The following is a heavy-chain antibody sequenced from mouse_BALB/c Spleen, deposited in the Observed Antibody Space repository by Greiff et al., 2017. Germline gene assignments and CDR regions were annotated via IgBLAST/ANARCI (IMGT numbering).Heavy chain of an antibody. J-gene: IGHJ3*01. D-gene: IGHD3-2*01. CDR2: INPSNGRT. CDR1: GYTFTSYW. Sequence: QVQLQQPGAELVKPGASVKLSCKASGYTFTSYWMHWVKQRPGQGLEWIGEINPSNGRTNYNEKFKSKATLTVDKSSSTAYMLLSSLTSEDSAVYYCAREDSSGYSFAYWGQGTLGTVSA. CDR3: AREDSSGYSFAY. V-gene: IGHV1S81*02.